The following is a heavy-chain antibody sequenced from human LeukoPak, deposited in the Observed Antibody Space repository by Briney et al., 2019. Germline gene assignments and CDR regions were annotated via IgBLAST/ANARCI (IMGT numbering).Heavy chain of an antibody. V-gene: IGHV3-23*01. J-gene: IGHJ4*02. CDR1: GFTLRSYD. CDR3: AKHYDSSAYYYFDY. Sequence: GGSLRLSCAASGFTLRSYDMSWVRQAPGKGLEGVAATRGSGHSTYYADSVKGRFTISRDNSKSTLYLQMNSLRAEDTALYYCAKHYDSSAYYYFDYWGQGTLVTVSS. D-gene: IGHD3-22*01. CDR2: TRGSGHST.